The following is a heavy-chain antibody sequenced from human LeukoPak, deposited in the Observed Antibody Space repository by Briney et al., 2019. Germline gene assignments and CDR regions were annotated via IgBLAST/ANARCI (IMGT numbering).Heavy chain of an antibody. CDR2: IIPILGIA. V-gene: IGHV1-69*04. J-gene: IGHJ4*02. CDR3: APDYGDYIMEY. Sequence: VASVNVSCKASGGTFSSYAISWVRQAPGQGLEWMGRIIPILGIAIYAQKFQGRVTITADQSTSTAYMELSSLRSEDTAVYYCAPDYGDYIMEYWGQGTLVTVSS. D-gene: IGHD4-17*01. CDR1: GGTFSSYA.